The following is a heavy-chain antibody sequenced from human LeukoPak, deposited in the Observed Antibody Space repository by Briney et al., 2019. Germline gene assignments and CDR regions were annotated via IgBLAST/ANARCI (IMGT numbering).Heavy chain of an antibody. CDR1: GGSISSSSYY. V-gene: IGHV4-39*07. D-gene: IGHD3-16*01. J-gene: IGHJ6*03. CDR2: IYYSGST. Sequence: SETLSLTCTVSGGSISSSSYYWGWIRQPPGKGLEWIGSIYYSGSTYYNPSLKSRVTISVDTSKNQFSLKLSSVTAADTAVYYCARDSGGSTYYYYYYMDVWGKGTTVTVSS. CDR3: ARDSGGSTYYYYYYMDV.